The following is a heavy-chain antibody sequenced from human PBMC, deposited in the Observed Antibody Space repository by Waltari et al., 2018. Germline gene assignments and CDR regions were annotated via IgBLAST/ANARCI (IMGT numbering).Heavy chain of an antibody. CDR2: IYPDDSDT. D-gene: IGHD4-17*01. CDR1: GYSFSSYW. J-gene: IGHJ4*02. Sequence: EVQLVQSGAEVEKPGGSLKISCKGFGYSFSSYWIGWVRPIPGKGLEWMGIIYPDDSDTTYSPSFQGQVTISADYSINTAYLQWSSLKASDTAMYYCARSPATVTTNYFDYWGPGTLVTVSS. CDR3: ARSPATVTTNYFDY. V-gene: IGHV5-51*01.